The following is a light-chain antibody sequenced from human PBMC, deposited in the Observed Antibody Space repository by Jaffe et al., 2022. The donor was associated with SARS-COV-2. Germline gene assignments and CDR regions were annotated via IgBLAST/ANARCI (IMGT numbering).Light chain of an antibody. J-gene: IGKJ3*01. CDR2: AAS. Sequence: DIQMTQSPSSLSASIGDRVTITCRASQSISTYLNWYQQKPGKAPKLLISAASSLQSAVPSRFSGSGSGTDFALTISSLQPEDFATYYCQQSYSTPFTFGPGTKVDFK. CDR1: QSISTY. V-gene: IGKV1-39*01. CDR3: QQSYSTPFT.